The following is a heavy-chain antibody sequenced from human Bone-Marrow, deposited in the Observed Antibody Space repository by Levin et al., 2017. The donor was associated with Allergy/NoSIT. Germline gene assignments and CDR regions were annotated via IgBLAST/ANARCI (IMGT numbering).Heavy chain of an antibody. CDR2: ITWNSGTT. Sequence: GGSLRLSCAASQFIFDDHGMCWVRQAPGKGLEWVSGITWNSGTTGYADSVKGRFTISRDNAKNTLYLQMNSLRVEDTALYYCARVGNYAVVADAFDLWGQGTMVTVSS. V-gene: IGHV3-20*04. J-gene: IGHJ3*01. D-gene: IGHD1-7*01. CDR3: ARVGNYAVVADAFDL. CDR1: QFIFDDHG.